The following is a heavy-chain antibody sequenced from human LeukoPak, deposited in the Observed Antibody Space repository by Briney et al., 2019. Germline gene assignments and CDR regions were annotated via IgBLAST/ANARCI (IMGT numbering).Heavy chain of an antibody. D-gene: IGHD6-19*01. J-gene: IGHJ4*02. Sequence: PGGSLRLSCAASGFTVSSNYMSWVRQAPGKGLEWVSVIYSGGSTYYADSVKGRFTISRDNSKNTLYLQMNSLRAEDTVVYYCARGPLAVAGNDYWGQGTLVTVSS. V-gene: IGHV3-66*01. CDR3: ARGPLAVAGNDY. CDR2: IYSGGST. CDR1: GFTVSSNY.